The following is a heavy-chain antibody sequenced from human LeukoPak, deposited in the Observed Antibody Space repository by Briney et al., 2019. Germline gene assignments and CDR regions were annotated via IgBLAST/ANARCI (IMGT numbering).Heavy chain of an antibody. V-gene: IGHV3-21*04. CDR3: ARARGSIVVAAHYFDH. CDR1: GFTFSSYS. CDR2: ISSSSSYI. J-gene: IGHJ4*02. D-gene: IGHD6-19*01. Sequence: GGSLRLSCAASGFTFSSYSMNWVRQAPGKGLEWVSSISSSSSYIYYADSVKGRFTISRDNAQNSLYLQMNSLRAEDTAVYYCARARGSIVVAAHYFDHWGQGTLVTVSS.